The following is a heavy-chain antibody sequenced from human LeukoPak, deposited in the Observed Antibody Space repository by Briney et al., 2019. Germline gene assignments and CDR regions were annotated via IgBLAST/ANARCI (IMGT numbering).Heavy chain of an antibody. CDR3: VRGWAPRGEKSSFAS. J-gene: IGHJ4*02. V-gene: IGHV4-4*07. Sequence: PSETLSLTCTVSGASINSDYLKWVRQVAGKGLEWIGCIFASGSTNYNPYLRSRITMSVDTSKNQFSLDLSSVTAADTGVYYCVRGWAPRGEKSSFASWGQGTLVTVSS. CDR2: IFASGST. CDR1: GASINSDY. D-gene: IGHD3-10*01.